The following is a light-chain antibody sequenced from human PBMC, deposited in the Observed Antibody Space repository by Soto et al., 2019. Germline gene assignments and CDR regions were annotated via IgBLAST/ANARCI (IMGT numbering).Light chain of an antibody. J-gene: IGKJ1*01. CDR3: QQSYSTWT. CDR1: QSISSY. V-gene: IGKV1-39*01. CDR2: AAS. Sequence: DIQMTQSPSSLSASVGDRVTITCRASQSISSYLNWYQQKPGKAPKLLIYAASSLQSGVPSRFSGSGSGTDFNLPISSLQPEDFATYYCQQSYSTWTFGQGTKVEIK.